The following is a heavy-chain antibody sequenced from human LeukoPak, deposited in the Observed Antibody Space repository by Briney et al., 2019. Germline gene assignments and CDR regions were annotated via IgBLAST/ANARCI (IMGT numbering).Heavy chain of an antibody. J-gene: IGHJ6*03. V-gene: IGHV4-34*01. Sequence: SETLSLTCAVYGGSFSGYYWSWIRQPPGKGLEWIGEINHSGSTNYNPSLKSRVTISVDTSKNQFSLKLSSVTAADTAVYYCARDVPDVLRFLEWSNFGRTLGSYYYYMDVWGKGTTVTVSS. D-gene: IGHD3-3*01. CDR2: INHSGST. CDR3: ARDVPDVLRFLEWSNFGRTLGSYYYYMDV. CDR1: GGSFSGYY.